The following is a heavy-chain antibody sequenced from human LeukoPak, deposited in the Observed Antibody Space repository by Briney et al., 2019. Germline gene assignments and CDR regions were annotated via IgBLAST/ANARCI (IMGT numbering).Heavy chain of an antibody. Sequence: GGSLRLSCAASGFTFSSYAMSWVRQAPGKGLEWVAVISYDGSNKYYADSVKGRFTISRDNSKNTLYLQMNSLRAEDTAVYYCAKDTIVGATTLEYFQHWGQGTLVTVSS. CDR1: GFTFSSYA. CDR3: AKDTIVGATTLEYFQH. V-gene: IGHV3-30*18. CDR2: ISYDGSNK. J-gene: IGHJ1*01. D-gene: IGHD1-26*01.